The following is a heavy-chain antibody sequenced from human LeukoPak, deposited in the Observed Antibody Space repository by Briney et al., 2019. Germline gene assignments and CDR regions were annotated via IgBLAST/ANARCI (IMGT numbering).Heavy chain of an antibody. CDR2: ISGSGGST. CDR1: GFTFSSYA. D-gene: IGHD2-2*01. V-gene: IGHV3-23*01. CDR3: AKRGPLGYCSSTSCYAFDY. Sequence: GGSLRLSSAASGFTFSSYAMSWVRQAPGKGLEWVSAISGSGGSTYYADSVKGRFTISRDNSKNALYLQMNSLRAEDTAVYYCAKRGPLGYCSSTSCYAFDYWGQGTLVTVSS. J-gene: IGHJ4*02.